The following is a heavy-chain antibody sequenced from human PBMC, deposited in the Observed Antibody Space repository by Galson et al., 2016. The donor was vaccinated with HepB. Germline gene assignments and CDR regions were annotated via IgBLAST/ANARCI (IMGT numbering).Heavy chain of an antibody. CDR1: GFTFSDFA. J-gene: IGHJ4*02. Sequence: SLRLSCAASGFTFSDFAMSWVRQAPGKGLECVSAISHSGETTLYADSVKGRFTISRDNSKNTLYLQMDSLRAEDTAVYYCAPPRQWLFDYGGQGALVIVSS. D-gene: IGHD6-19*01. CDR3: APPRQWLFDY. CDR2: ISHSGETT. V-gene: IGHV3-23*01.